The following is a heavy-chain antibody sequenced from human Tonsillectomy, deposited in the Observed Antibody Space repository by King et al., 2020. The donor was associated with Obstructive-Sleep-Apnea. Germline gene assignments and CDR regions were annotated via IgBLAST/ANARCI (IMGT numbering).Heavy chain of an antibody. CDR3: ARDHGYSYGYIDYYFDY. J-gene: IGHJ4*02. CDR1: GFTFSNYA. Sequence: QLVQSGGGVVQPGGSLRLSCAASGFTFSNYAMHWVRQAPGKGLEWVAIISYDGSNKYNADSVKGRFTISRDDSKNTLYLQMNSLRAEDTAVYYCARDHGYSYGYIDYYFDYWGQGTLVTVSS. D-gene: IGHD5-18*01. V-gene: IGHV3-30-3*01. CDR2: ISYDGSNK.